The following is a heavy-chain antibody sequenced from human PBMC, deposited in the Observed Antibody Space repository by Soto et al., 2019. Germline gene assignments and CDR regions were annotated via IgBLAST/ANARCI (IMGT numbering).Heavy chain of an antibody. CDR2: ISDGGST. Sequence: SETLSLTCNVSGGSIYTYYWNWIRQSPGKGLEWIGYISDGGSTNYNPSLKGRGTISVDTSKNQFSVNLSSVTAADTAVYYCVRDADETAIVPAPWLVWGRGTMVTVSS. V-gene: IGHV4-59*12. J-gene: IGHJ6*02. CDR3: VRDADETAIVPAPWLV. D-gene: IGHD2-21*02. CDR1: GGSIYTYY.